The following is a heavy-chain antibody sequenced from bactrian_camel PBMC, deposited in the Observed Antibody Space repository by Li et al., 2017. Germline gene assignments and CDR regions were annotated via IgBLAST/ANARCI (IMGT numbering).Heavy chain of an antibody. CDR3: KAMGHGSCWSPDDY. CDR2: IGTYDSYT. V-gene: IGHV3S53*01. D-gene: IGHD1*01. J-gene: IGHJ4*01. Sequence: HVQLVESGGGSVQAGGSLRLSCTASVHTYRSNCMGWFRQAPGKEREGVALIGTYDSYTIYADSVKGRFTISQEYAKSTMHLQMNSLKPEDTAIYYCKAMGHGSCWSPDDYWGQGTQVTVS. CDR1: VHTYRSNC.